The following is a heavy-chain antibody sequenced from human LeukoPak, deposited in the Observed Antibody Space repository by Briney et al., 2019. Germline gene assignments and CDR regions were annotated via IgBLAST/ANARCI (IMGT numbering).Heavy chain of an antibody. Sequence: ASVKVSCKASGYTFTGYYIHWVRQAPGQGLEWMGRIDPNSGATNYAQKFQGRVTVTRDTPASTAYMELSGLSSDDTALYYCARRNDAFDFWGQGTMVTVSS. V-gene: IGHV1-2*06. CDR2: IDPNSGAT. CDR1: GYTFTGYY. CDR3: ARRNDAFDF. J-gene: IGHJ3*01.